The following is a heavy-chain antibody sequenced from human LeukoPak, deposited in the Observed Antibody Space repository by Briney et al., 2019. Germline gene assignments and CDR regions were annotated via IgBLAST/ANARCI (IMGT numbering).Heavy chain of an antibody. J-gene: IGHJ5*02. CDR3: ARDLRELTIFGVVTAGNWFDP. CDR2: IYYSGST. Sequence: SETLSLTCTVSGGSISSYYWGWIRQPPGKGLEWIGSIYYSGSTYYNPSLKSRVTISVDTSKNQFSLKLSSVTAADTAVYYCARDLRELTIFGVVTAGNWFDPWGQGTLVTVSS. CDR1: GGSISSYY. V-gene: IGHV4-39*07. D-gene: IGHD3-3*01.